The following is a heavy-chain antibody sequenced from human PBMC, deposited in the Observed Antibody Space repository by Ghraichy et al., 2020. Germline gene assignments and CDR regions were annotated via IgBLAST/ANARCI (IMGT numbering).Heavy chain of an antibody. V-gene: IGHV4-38-2*02. CDR3: AREEAEEYYDFWSGYVPFDY. CDR2: IYHSGST. D-gene: IGHD3-3*01. CDR1: GYSISSGYY. Sequence: SETLSLTCTVSGYSISSGYYWGWIRHPPGKGLEWIGSIYHSGSTYYNPSLKSRVTISVDTSKNQFSLKLSSVTAADTAVYYCAREEAEEYYDFWSGYVPFDYWGQGTLVTVSS. J-gene: IGHJ4*02.